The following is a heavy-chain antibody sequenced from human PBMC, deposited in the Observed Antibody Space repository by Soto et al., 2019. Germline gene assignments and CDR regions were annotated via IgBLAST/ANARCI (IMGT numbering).Heavy chain of an antibody. CDR1: GGSISGHY. CDR2: VHYGGNT. J-gene: IGHJ4*02. D-gene: IGHD5-12*01. Sequence: SETLSLTCTVSGGSISGHYWSWVRQPPGKSLEWIGHVHYGGNTHYNPSLRSRLTISADTSKNQFSLKLTSVTAADTAIYYCTRVLDPGSSDYWGQGTLVTVSS. V-gene: IGHV4-59*11. CDR3: TRVLDPGSSDY.